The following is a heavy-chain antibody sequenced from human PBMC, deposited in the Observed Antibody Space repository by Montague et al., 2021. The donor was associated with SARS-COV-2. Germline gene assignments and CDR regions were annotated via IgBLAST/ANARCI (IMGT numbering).Heavy chain of an antibody. CDR2: ISYDGSHQ. CDR1: AFTFTSYS. CDR3: ARVYGSHWPPNYAMDV. J-gene: IGHJ6*02. Sequence: SLRLSCAASAFTFTSYSLHWVRQAPGQGLEWVALISYDGSHQYYAASVKGRFTISRDNSKNTVYLQMTSLRPEDTAVYYCARVYGSHWPPNYAMDVWGQGTTVTVSS. V-gene: IGHV3-30*04. D-gene: IGHD6-13*01.